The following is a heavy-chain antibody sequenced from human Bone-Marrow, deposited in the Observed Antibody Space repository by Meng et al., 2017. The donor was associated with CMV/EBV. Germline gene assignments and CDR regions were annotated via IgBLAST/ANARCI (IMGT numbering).Heavy chain of an antibody. J-gene: IGHJ4*02. CDR2: IYSGGST. D-gene: IGHD1-1*01. CDR3: ARACRRFNNCYVDS. CDR1: GFTVSSNY. Sequence: GGSLRLSCAASGFTVSSNYMSWVRQAPGKGLEWVSVIYSGGSTYYADSVKGRFTISRDNSKNTLYLQMNSLRAEDTAVYYCARACRRFNNCYVDSWGQGTLVTVSS. V-gene: IGHV3-53*01.